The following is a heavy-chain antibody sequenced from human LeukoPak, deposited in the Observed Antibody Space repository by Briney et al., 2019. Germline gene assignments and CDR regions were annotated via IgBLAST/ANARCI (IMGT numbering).Heavy chain of an antibody. Sequence: SETLSLTCTVSGGSISSGGYYWSWIRQHPGKGLEWIGYIYYSGSTYYNPSLKSRVTISVDTSKNQFSLKLSSVTAADTAVYYCARVAYYYDSSGYYRLDYWGQGTLVTVSS. D-gene: IGHD3-22*01. CDR3: ARVAYYYDSSGYYRLDY. CDR1: GGSISSGGYY. V-gene: IGHV4-31*03. CDR2: IYYSGST. J-gene: IGHJ4*02.